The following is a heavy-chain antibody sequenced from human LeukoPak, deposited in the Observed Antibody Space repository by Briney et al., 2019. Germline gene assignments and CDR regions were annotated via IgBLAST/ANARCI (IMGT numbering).Heavy chain of an antibody. CDR1: GGSLRSGGFP. Sequence: SQTLSLTCALSGGSLRSGGFPERCTRHPPGKALEWLGYILQCGSTYYNPSLKSRVAISVDRSKNQFSLKLSSVAAADTAVYYCASFHPRVRVFDYWGQGTLVTVSS. CDR2: ILQCGST. V-gene: IGHV4-30-2*01. D-gene: IGHD3-10*01. CDR3: ASFHPRVRVFDY. J-gene: IGHJ4*02.